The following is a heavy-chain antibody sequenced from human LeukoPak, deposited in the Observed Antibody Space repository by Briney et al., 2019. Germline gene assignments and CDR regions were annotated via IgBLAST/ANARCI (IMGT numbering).Heavy chain of an antibody. J-gene: IGHJ4*02. D-gene: IGHD6-19*01. CDR1: GFTFSHAW. Sequence: PGGSLRLSCTTSGFTFSHAWMTWVRQAPGKGLEWVGRISTKTDGGTTDYAAPVQGRFTISRDDSKNTLYLQMNSLKTEDTAVYYCIKSSGGWHWGQGTLVTVSS. CDR3: IKSSGGWH. CDR2: ISTKTDGGTT. V-gene: IGHV3-15*01.